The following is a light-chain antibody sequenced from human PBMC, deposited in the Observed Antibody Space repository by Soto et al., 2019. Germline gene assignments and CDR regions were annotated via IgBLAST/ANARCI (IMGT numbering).Light chain of an antibody. V-gene: IGKV1-5*01. Sequence: DIQMTQSPSPLSASVGDRVTITCRASQSISSWLAWYQQKPGKAPKLLIYDASSLESGVPSRFSGSGSGTEFTLTISSLQPDDFATYYCQQYNSYSSRTFGQGTKVDIK. CDR1: QSISSW. J-gene: IGKJ1*01. CDR3: QQYNSYSSRT. CDR2: DAS.